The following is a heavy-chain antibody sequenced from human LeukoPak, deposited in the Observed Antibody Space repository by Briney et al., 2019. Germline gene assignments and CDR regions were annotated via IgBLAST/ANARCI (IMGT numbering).Heavy chain of an antibody. CDR1: GYTFTSYG. V-gene: IGHV1-18*01. Sequence: GASVKVSCKASGYTFTSYGISWVRQAPGQGLEWMGWISAYNGNTNYAQKLQGRVTMTTDTSTSTAYMELRSLRSDDTAVYYCARDFHLITMIAVEPPLDYWGQGTQVTVSS. CDR2: ISAYNGNT. D-gene: IGHD3-22*01. CDR3: ARDFHLITMIAVEPPLDY. J-gene: IGHJ4*02.